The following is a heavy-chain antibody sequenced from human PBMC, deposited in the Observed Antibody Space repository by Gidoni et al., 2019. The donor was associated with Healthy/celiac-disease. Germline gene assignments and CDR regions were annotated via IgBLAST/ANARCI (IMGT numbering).Heavy chain of an antibody. Sequence: STYYADSVKGRFTISRDNSKNTQYLQMNSLRAEDTAVYYCASPHFTRSGSYGYWGQGTLVTVSS. CDR2: ST. J-gene: IGHJ4*02. V-gene: IGHV3-23*01. CDR3: ASPHFTRSGSYGY. D-gene: IGHD1-26*01.